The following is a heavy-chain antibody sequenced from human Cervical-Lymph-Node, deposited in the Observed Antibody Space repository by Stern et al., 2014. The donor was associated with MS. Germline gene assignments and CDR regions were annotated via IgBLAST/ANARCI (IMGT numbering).Heavy chain of an antibody. CDR3: ARHCSSSSCFRYYGMDV. Sequence: VQLVESGGGLLKPGGSLRLSCAASGFTSSSYGMHWVRQAPGKGLEWVSSISTSGSKKYYADSMKGRLTISRDNAKNLLFLQMNSLRAEDTGTYYCARHCSSSSCFRYYGMDVWGQGTTVTVSS. CDR1: GFTSSSYG. D-gene: IGHD2-2*01. V-gene: IGHV3-21*01. J-gene: IGHJ6*02. CDR2: ISTSGSKK.